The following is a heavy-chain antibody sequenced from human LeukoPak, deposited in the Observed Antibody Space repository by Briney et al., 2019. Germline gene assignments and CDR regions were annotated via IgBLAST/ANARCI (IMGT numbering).Heavy chain of an antibody. CDR3: ARDIVSGSGSLDY. CDR2: VKRDSSNP. J-gene: IGHJ4*02. Sequence: PGGSLRLSCAASRSSFSNYWMHWFRQSPGKGLVWVSRVKRDSSNPSYAHSVKGRFTIYRDNAENMLYLQTNTLGAEETAVYYCARDIVSGSGSLDYWGQGNLVTVSS. CDR1: RSSFSNYW. D-gene: IGHD3-10*01. V-gene: IGHV3-74*01.